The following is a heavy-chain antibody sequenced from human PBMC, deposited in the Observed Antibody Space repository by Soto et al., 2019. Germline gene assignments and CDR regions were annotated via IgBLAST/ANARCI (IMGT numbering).Heavy chain of an antibody. Sequence: VASVKVSCKASGYTFTSYGISWVRQAPGQGLEWMGWISAYNGNTNYAQKLQGRVTMTTDTSTSTAYMELRSLRSDDTAVYYCARDHYGGNVATPKFDYWGQGTLVTVSS. CDR1: GYTFTSYG. CDR2: ISAYNGNT. D-gene: IGHD2-15*01. V-gene: IGHV1-18*01. J-gene: IGHJ4*02. CDR3: ARDHYGGNVATPKFDY.